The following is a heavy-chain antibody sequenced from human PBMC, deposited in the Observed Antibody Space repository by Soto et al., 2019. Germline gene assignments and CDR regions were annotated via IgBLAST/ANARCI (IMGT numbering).Heavy chain of an antibody. CDR3: AKRGVDTFGLSY. V-gene: IGHV3-74*01. Sequence: EVQLVESGGGLVQPGGSLRLSCAVSGFTFGSFWMHWVRQAPGEGLVWVSRINTDGSSTSYADSVKGRFTISRDNAKNTLYLQMNSLRVEDTDMYYCAKRGVDTFGLSYWGQGTLVTVSS. D-gene: IGHD3-10*01. CDR2: INTDGSST. J-gene: IGHJ1*01. CDR1: GFTFGSFW.